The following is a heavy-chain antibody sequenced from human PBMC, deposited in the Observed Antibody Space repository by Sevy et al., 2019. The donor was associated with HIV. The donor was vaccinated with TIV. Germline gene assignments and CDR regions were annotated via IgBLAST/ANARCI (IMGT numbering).Heavy chain of an antibody. V-gene: IGHV3-23*01. CDR3: AKGYCSGGSCPRDYYYYGMDV. Sequence: GGSLRLSCAASGFTFSSYAMNWVRRAPGKGLEWVSSISSSGRSTYYADSVEGRFTISRDNSENTLYLQMNSLRADDTAVYYCAKGYCSGGSCPRDYYYYGMDVWGQGTTVTVSS. J-gene: IGHJ6*02. CDR2: ISSSGRST. CDR1: GFTFSSYA. D-gene: IGHD2-15*01.